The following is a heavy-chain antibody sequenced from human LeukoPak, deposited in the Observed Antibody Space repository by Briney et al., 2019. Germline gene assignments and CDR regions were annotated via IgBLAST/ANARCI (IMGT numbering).Heavy chain of an antibody. CDR1: GFMFSKSW. CDR2: IYNDGSTT. V-gene: IGHV3-74*01. D-gene: IGHD4-17*01. Sequence: GGSLRLSCAASGFMFSKSWMHWVRQVPGKGLVWVARIYNDGSTTNYADSVKGRFTISRDNSRDTLYLQMSSLRAEDTAVYYCAKADYGDFKENYYMDVWGKGTTVTVSS. CDR3: AKADYGDFKENYYMDV. J-gene: IGHJ6*03.